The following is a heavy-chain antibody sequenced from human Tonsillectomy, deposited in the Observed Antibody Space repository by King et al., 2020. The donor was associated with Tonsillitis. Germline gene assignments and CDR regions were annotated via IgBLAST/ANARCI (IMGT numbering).Heavy chain of an antibody. D-gene: IGHD2-8*01. J-gene: IGHJ4*02. CDR1: WVPVVDNY. V-gene: IGHV3-53*01. CDR2: IFKGGTT. Sequence: QLGESVGGLVQPGGTERLSCSVSWVPVVDNYKGWGRQGAGKGVGGRRGIFKGGTTNYADSVKGGVTISRDISKNTIYLQMNSLRVEDTAVYYCASLYCTSGTCYIDYWGQGTLVTSSS. CDR3: ASLYCTSGTCYIDY.